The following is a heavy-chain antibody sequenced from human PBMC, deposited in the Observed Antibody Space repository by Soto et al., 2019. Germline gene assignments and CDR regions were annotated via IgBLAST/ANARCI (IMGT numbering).Heavy chain of an antibody. J-gene: IGHJ5*01. D-gene: IGHD1-26*01. Sequence: PGVSLRLSCAISGFSVSSNYLSWVRQAPGKGLEWVSVHYSGGSTYYADSVQGRFTISRDKSNNTLYLQMRRVKAEGTAVYFCARLRHAGGTVGGTSPLVTLGQGTLVAVSS. CDR2: HYSGGST. V-gene: IGHV3-53*01. CDR1: GFSVSSNY. CDR3: ARLRHAGGTVGGTSPLVT.